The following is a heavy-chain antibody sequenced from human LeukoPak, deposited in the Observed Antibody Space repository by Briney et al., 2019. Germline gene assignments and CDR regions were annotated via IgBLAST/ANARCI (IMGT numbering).Heavy chain of an antibody. CDR1: GESFSGYY. CDR3: ARRYSSGWYLPDY. CDR2: INHSGST. V-gene: IGHV4-34*01. Sequence: SETLSLACAVYGESFSGYYWSWIRQPPGKGLEWIGEINHSGSTNYNPSLKSRVTISVDTSKNQFSLKLSSVTAADTAVYYCARRYSSGWYLPDYWGQGTLVTVSS. J-gene: IGHJ4*02. D-gene: IGHD6-19*01.